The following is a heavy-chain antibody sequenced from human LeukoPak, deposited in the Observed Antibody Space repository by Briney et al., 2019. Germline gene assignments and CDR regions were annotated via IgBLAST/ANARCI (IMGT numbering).Heavy chain of an antibody. D-gene: IGHD3-22*01. CDR1: GGTFSSYA. CDR3: ARGSYYDSSGYYPGRYYYYYGMDV. J-gene: IGHJ6*01. CDR2: IIPIFGTT. V-gene: IGHV1-69*01. Sequence: VASVKVSCKAAGGTFSSYAISWVRQAPGQGLEWMGGIIPIFGTTNYAQKFQGRVTLTADESTSTAYMEMSSLRSEDKGVYYCARGSYYDSSGYYPGRYYYYYGMDVWGQGTTVTVSS.